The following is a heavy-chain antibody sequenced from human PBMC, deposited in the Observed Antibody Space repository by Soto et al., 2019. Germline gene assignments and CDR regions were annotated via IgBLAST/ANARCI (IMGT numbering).Heavy chain of an antibody. CDR1: GFTFSSYS. D-gene: IGHD3-22*01. CDR3: VNDQAYYGNFFL. J-gene: IGHJ4*02. CDR2: ISYDGRNG. Sequence: GGSLRLSCAASGFTFSSYSMNWVRQAPGKGLEWVAVISYDGRNGYYADSVKGRFTVSRDNSKNTLYLQMNSLRAEDTAVYHYVNDQAYYGNFFLWGQAPLVTVCS. V-gene: IGHV3-30*18.